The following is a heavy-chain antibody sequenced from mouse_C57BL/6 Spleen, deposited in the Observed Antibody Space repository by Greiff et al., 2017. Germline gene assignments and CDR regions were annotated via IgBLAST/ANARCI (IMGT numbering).Heavy chain of an antibody. CDR3: AHDGYYVSAMDY. CDR1: GYTFTSYW. V-gene: IGHV1-59*01. CDR2: IDPSDSYT. J-gene: IGHJ4*01. D-gene: IGHD2-3*01. Sequence: QVQLQQPGAELVRPGTSVKLSCKASGYTFTSYWMHWVKQRPGQGLEWIGVIDPSDSYTNYTQKFKGKATLTVDTSTSTAYMQLRSLTSEDAEVYNCAHDGYYVSAMDYWGQGTSVTVSS.